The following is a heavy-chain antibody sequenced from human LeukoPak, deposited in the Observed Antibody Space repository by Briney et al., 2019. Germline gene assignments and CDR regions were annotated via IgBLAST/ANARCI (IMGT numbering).Heavy chain of an antibody. CDR2: TYYRGST. V-gene: IGHV4-39*01. J-gene: IGHJ5*02. CDR3: AILGTGSS. D-gene: IGHD3-10*01. Sequence: SETLSLTCTVSGGSISSSTYYWGWIRQPPGRGLEWIGTTYYRGSTYYNPSLKSRVTISVDTSNNQFSLRLSSVTAADTAVYYCAILGTGSSWGQGTLVTVSS. CDR1: GGSISSSTYY.